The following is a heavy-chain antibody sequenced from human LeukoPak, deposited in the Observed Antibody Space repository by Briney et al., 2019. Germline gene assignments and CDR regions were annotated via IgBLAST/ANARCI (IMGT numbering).Heavy chain of an antibody. CDR1: GFTFSTYG. CDR3: VTERGPLDAFDI. CDR2: IWSDGNNK. J-gene: IGHJ3*02. Sequence: PGRSLRLSCAATGFTFSTYGMHWVRQAPGKGLEWVAVIWSDGNNKFYADSVKGRFTFSRDNSRNTLSLQMNSLRAEDTAVYYCVTERGPLDAFDICGQETMVTVSS. V-gene: IGHV3-33*01.